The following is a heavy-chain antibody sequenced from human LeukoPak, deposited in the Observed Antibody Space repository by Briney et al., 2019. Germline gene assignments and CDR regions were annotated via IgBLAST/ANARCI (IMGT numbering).Heavy chain of an antibody. J-gene: IGHJ4*02. D-gene: IGHD1-26*01. CDR3: ARDGVEVGVTKPGDY. Sequence: PGGSLRLSCAASGFTFSSYWMHWVRQAPGKGLVWVSRINSDGSSTSYADSVKGRFTISRDNAKNTLYLQMNSLRAEDTAVYYCARDGVEVGVTKPGDYWGQGTLVTVSS. CDR1: GFTFSSYW. CDR2: INSDGSST. V-gene: IGHV3-74*01.